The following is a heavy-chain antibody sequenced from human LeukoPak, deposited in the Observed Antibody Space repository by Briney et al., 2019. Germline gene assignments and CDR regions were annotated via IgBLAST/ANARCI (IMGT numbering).Heavy chain of an antibody. CDR1: GGSISSSNYY. V-gene: IGHV4-39*07. J-gene: IGHJ6*03. Sequence: PSETLSLTCTVSGGSISSSNYYWGWIRQPPGKGLEWIGSVSYSGSTYYNASLRSRVTISVDTSKNQFSLKLSSVTAADTAVYYCARLSSSRYYYYYMDVWGKGTTVTVSS. CDR3: ARLSSSRYYYYYMDV. CDR2: VSYSGST. D-gene: IGHD6-6*01.